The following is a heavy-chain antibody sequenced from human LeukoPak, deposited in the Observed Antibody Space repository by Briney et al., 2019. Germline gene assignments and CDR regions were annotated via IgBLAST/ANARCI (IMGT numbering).Heavy chain of an antibody. Sequence: SETLSLTCTVSGGSISSYYWSWIRQPPGKGLEWIGDIYFTGSTNYDPSLRSRVTISVDTSKNQFSLKLSSVTAADTAVYYCARGAPGYWGQGTLVTVSS. CDR3: ARGAPGY. J-gene: IGHJ4*02. CDR1: GGSISSYY. CDR2: IYFTGST. V-gene: IGHV4-59*12.